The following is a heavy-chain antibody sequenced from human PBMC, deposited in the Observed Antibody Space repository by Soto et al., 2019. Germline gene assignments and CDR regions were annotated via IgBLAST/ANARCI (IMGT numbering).Heavy chain of an antibody. CDR1: GGTFSKYS. D-gene: IGHD3-10*01. J-gene: IGHJ6*02. V-gene: IGHV1-69*06. Sequence: QVRLVQSGAEVKKPGSSVKVSCKVSGGTFSKYSLSWVRQTPGQGLEWMGGITPFVDTSNYAQRFLGRVTITADNPANPAFSEVRGLTSEAPALYFCARPSFSMGSSSNSRHYYGMDVWGQGTTVTVSS. CDR2: ITPFVDTS. CDR3: ARPSFSMGSSSNSRHYYGMDV.